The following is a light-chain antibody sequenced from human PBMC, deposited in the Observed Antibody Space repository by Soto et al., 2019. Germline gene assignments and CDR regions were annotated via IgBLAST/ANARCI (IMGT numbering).Light chain of an antibody. J-gene: IGLJ2*01. Sequence: QLVLTQSPSASASLGASVKLTCTLSSGHSTYAIAWHQQQPEKGPRYLMKLNSDGSHRKGDGIPDRFSGSSSGAERFLTISSLQSEYEADYYCQTWGPGFVVFGGGTKLTVL. CDR1: SGHSTYA. CDR3: QTWGPGFVV. CDR2: LNSDGSH. V-gene: IGLV4-69*01.